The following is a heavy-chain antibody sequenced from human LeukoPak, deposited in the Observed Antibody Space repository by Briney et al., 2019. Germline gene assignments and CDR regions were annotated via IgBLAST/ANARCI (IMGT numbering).Heavy chain of an antibody. Sequence: SETLSLTCTISSGSISRYYWSWIRQPPGKGLEWIGYIYYSGSTNYNPSLKSRVTISVDTSKNQFSLKLSSVTAADTAVYYCARDTNPYGSGSYYAFDIWGQGTMVTVSS. CDR3: ARDTNPYGSGSYYAFDI. V-gene: IGHV4-59*01. CDR1: SGSISRYY. CDR2: IYYSGST. J-gene: IGHJ3*02. D-gene: IGHD3-10*01.